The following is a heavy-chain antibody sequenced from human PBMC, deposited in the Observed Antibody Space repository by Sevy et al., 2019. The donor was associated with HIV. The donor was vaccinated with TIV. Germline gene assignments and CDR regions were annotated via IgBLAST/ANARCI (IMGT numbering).Heavy chain of an antibody. Sequence: ASVKVSCKTSGYTFTGNYIHWVRQAPGQGLEWMGWINTNSGDKGTKYAQKFQGRVTMTSDRSINTVYMDLTRLSPDDPAVYYCAREGYALWSGYSAPYFDYWGQGTLVTVSS. CDR3: AREGYALWSGYSAPYFDY. CDR1: GYTFTGNY. D-gene: IGHD3-3*01. V-gene: IGHV1-2*02. J-gene: IGHJ4*02. CDR2: INTNSGDKGT.